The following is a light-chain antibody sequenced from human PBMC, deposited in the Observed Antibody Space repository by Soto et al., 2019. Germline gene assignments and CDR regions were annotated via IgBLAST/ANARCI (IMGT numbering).Light chain of an antibody. CDR1: TTDIDNYDS. CDR2: DVN. J-gene: IGLJ1*01. CDR3: SLYSSNGSLI. Sequence: QSVLTQPPSVSGPPGQSVTISCTASTTDIDNYDSVSWYQQAPGTAPKLIIYDVNNRPSGAPDRFSGSTSGNTASLTVSGLQAEDETDYFCSLYSSNGSLIFGPGTKVTVL. V-gene: IGLV2-18*01.